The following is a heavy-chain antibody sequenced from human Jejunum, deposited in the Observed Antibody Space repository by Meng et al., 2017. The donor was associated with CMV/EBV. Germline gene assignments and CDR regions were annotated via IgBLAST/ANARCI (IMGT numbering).Heavy chain of an antibody. CDR2: IIRILGIA. V-gene: IGHV1-69*04. J-gene: IGHJ3*02. D-gene: IGHD3-16*01. CDR3: AKDPFYYDTFGPLPFVI. CDR1: GGTFSSYA. Sequence: QVQLVEVGARVKKPGSPVKVYCKASGGTFSSYAISWVRQAPGQGLEWMERIIRILGIANYAQKSQGRVTITADKSTSAAYMELSSLRSEDTAVYYCAKDPFYYDTFGPLPFVIWGHGTMVTVSS.